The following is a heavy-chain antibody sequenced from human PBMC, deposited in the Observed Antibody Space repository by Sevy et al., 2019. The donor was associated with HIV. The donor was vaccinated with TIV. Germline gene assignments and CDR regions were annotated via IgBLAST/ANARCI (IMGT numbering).Heavy chain of an antibody. D-gene: IGHD2-2*02. CDR3: ARLRWDVVDAPGATPGCYFDS. CDR1: GDSINNYY. Sequence: SETLYLTCSVSGDSINNYYWSWIRQPPGKGLEWIGYTSYSGTTNYSPSLKSRVDISVDTSMHHFSLKINSVTAADTAVYYCARLRWDVVDAPGATPGCYFDSWGQGILVTVSS. J-gene: IGHJ4*02. V-gene: IGHV4-59*12. CDR2: TSYSGTT.